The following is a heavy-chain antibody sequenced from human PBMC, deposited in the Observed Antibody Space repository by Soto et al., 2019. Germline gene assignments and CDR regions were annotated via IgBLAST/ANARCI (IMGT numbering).Heavy chain of an antibody. CDR3: ERVDNRGYFAILTDY. D-gene: IGHD3-9*01. V-gene: IGHV4-31*03. CDR2: IYDSVNT. Sequence: PSETLSLTCTVSGDSLSSGGHYWSWIRQHPGKGLEWIGHIYDSVNTYYSPSLRSRVTISADMSKNQFSLNLRSVTAADTAVYYCERVDNRGYFAILTDYWGQGTLVTVYS. CDR1: GDSLSSGGHY. J-gene: IGHJ4*02.